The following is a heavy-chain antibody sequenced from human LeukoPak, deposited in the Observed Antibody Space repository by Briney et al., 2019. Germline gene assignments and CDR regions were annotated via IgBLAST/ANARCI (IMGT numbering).Heavy chain of an antibody. CDR1: GYTFSDNQ. D-gene: IGHD7-27*01. J-gene: IGHJ3*01. CDR2: ISPKSGGT. V-gene: IGHV1-2*02. CDR3: ARELGRNAFDV. Sequence: ASVKVSCKASGYTFSDNQMYWIRQAPGQGLECMGWISPKSGGTNYAQKFQGRITMTGDTSISTGYMELSSLRSDDTAVYYCARELGRNAFDVWGQGTMVTVSS.